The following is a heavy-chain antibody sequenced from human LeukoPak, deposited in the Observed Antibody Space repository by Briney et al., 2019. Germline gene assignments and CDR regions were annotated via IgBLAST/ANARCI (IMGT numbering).Heavy chain of an antibody. CDR1: GFTFSSYW. CDR2: IKQDGSEK. J-gene: IGHJ6*04. V-gene: IGHV3-7*03. Sequence: PGGSLRLSCAASGFTFSSYWMSWVRQAPGKGLEWVANIKQDGSEKYYVDSVKGRFTISRDNAKNSLYLQMNSLRAEDTAVYYCARDLVVVPAAHYYYYYGMDVWGKGTTVTVSS. CDR3: ARDLVVVPAAHYYYYYGMDV. D-gene: IGHD2-2*01.